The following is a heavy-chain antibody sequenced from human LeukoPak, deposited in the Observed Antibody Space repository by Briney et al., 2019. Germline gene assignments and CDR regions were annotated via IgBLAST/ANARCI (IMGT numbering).Heavy chain of an antibody. CDR3: ARLSHYYGSGSYYPLPFNFDY. CDR1: GYSFTNYW. CDR2: IYPGDSDT. Sequence: GESLKISCEASGYSFTNYWIGWVRQMPGKGLEWMGIIYPGDSDTRYSPSFQGQVTISADKSISTAYLQWSSLKASDTAMYYCARLSHYYGSGSYYPLPFNFDYWGQGTLVTVSS. D-gene: IGHD3-10*01. V-gene: IGHV5-51*01. J-gene: IGHJ4*02.